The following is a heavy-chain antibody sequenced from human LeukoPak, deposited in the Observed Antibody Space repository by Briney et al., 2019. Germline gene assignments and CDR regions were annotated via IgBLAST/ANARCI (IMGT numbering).Heavy chain of an antibody. D-gene: IGHD3-3*01. J-gene: IGHJ4*02. CDR3: ARVGTDFWSGYTPYFDY. Sequence: PSETLSLTCTVSGGSISSYYWSWIRQPAGKGLEWIGRIYTCGSTNYNPSLKSRVTMSVDTSKNQFSLKLSSVTAADTAVYYCARVGTDFWSGYTPYFDYWGQGTLVTVSP. V-gene: IGHV4-4*07. CDR1: GGSISSYY. CDR2: IYTCGST.